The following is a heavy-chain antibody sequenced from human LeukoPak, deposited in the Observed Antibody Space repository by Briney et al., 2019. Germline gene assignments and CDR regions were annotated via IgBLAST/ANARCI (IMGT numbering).Heavy chain of an antibody. V-gene: IGHV4-38-2*02. J-gene: IGHJ3*02. CDR3: ARANSYGRKLDAFDI. D-gene: IGHD5-18*01. CDR2: IYHSGST. CDR1: GYSISSGYY. Sequence: PSETLSLTCTVSGYSISSGYYWGWIRQPPGKGLEWIGSIYHSGSTYYNPSLKSRVTISVDTSKNQFSLKLSSVTAADTAVYYCARANSYGRKLDAFDIWGQGTMVTVSS.